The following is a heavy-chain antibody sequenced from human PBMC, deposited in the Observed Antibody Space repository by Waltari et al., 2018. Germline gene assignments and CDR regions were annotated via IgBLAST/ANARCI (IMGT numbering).Heavy chain of an antibody. CDR1: GYTFTSYA. CDR2: INAGNGNT. V-gene: IGHV1-3*01. Sequence: QVQLVQSGAEVKKPGASVKVSCKASGYTFTSYAMHWVRQAPGQRLEWMGWINAGNGNTKYSQKFQGRVTITRDTSASTAYMELSSLRSEDTAVYYCARSSITMVQGAMPSDYWGQGTLVTVSS. D-gene: IGHD3-10*01. CDR3: ARSSITMVQGAMPSDY. J-gene: IGHJ4*02.